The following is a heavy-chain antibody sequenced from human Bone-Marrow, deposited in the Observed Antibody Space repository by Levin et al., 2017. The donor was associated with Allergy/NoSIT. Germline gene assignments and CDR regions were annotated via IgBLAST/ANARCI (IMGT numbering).Heavy chain of an antibody. J-gene: IGHJ4*02. D-gene: IGHD4-17*01. CDR2: INHSGST. V-gene: IGHV4-34*01. CDR3: ARGMTTVTTSPPEAFDY. CDR1: GGSFSGYY. Sequence: SQTLSLTCAVYGGSFSGYYWSWIRQPPGKGLEWIGEINHSGSTNYNPSLKSRVTISIDTSKNQFSLKLSSVTAADTAVYYCARGMTTVTTSPPEAFDYWGQGTLVNVSS.